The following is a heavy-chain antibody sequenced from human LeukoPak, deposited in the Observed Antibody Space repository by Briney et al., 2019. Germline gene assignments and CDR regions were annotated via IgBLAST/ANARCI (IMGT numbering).Heavy chain of an antibody. CDR2: IYYSGST. Sequence: PSETLSLTCTVSGGSISSYYWSWIRQPPGKGLEWIGYIYYSGSTNYNPSLKSRVTISVDTSKNHLSLNLRSITATAAYFCDWASSSGSPYYFDYWGQATLVTAYS. V-gene: IGHV4-59*12. CDR3: ASSSGSPYYFDY. J-gene: IGHJ4*02. D-gene: IGHD3-22*01. CDR1: GGSISSYY.